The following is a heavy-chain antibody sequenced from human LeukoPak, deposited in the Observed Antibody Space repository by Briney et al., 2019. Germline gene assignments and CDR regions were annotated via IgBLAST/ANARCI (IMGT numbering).Heavy chain of an antibody. J-gene: IGHJ4*02. V-gene: IGHV4-39*01. CDR1: GVSISSSNSY. D-gene: IGHD5-12*01. Sequence: SETLSLTCTVSGVSISSSNSYWGWIRQPPGKGLEWIGSIYYSGSTYYNPSLKSRVTISVDTSKNQFSLKLSSVTAADTAVYYCARHRGGYELYLDYWGQGTLVTVSS. CDR3: ARHRGGYELYLDY. CDR2: IYYSGST.